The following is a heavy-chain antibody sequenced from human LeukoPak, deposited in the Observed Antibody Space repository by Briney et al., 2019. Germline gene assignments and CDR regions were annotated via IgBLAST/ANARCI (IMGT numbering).Heavy chain of an antibody. V-gene: IGHV3-30*04. J-gene: IGHJ6*04. CDR1: GFTFSSFA. Sequence: GGSLGLSCASSGFTFSSFAMHWVRQAPGKGLEWVAVISYDGTNKYNADSVKGRFTISRDNPKNTLYLQMNGLRAEDTAVYYCARDGNSGYNSDYYYGMDVWGKGTTVTVSS. CDR3: ARDGNSGYNSDYYYGMDV. D-gene: IGHD5-12*01. CDR2: ISYDGTNK.